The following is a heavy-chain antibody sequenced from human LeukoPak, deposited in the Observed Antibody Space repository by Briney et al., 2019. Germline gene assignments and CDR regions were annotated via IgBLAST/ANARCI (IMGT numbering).Heavy chain of an antibody. CDR1: GFIFSNYG. D-gene: IGHD6-19*01. CDR2: TWYDGSNK. J-gene: IGHJ4*02. CDR3: AKDRAVAGSDARYYFDY. V-gene: IGHV3-33*06. Sequence: GRSLRLSCAASGFIFSNYGTHWVRQAPGKGLEWVAVTWYDGSNKYYADSVKGRFTISRDNSTNTLYLQMNSLRAEDTAVYYCAKDRAVAGSDARYYFDYWGQGTLVTVSS.